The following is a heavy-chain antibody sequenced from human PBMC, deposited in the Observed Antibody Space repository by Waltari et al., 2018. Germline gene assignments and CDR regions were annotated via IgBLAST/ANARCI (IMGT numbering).Heavy chain of an antibody. J-gene: IGHJ4*02. Sequence: EGQLVESGGDLVQPGGSLRLSCAAPASTFSTYWMHWVRQAPGKGLVWVARINPDGRTTTYADSVRGRFSISRDNAKNTLYLQMNSLTVEDTAVYFCARSMNYGPDYWGRGTLVTVSS. V-gene: IGHV3-74*01. CDR1: ASTFSTYW. CDR3: ARSMNYGPDY. CDR2: INPDGRTT. D-gene: IGHD3-10*01.